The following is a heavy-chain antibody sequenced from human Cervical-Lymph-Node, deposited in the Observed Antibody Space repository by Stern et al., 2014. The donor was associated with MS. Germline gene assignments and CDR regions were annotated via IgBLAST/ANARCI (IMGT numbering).Heavy chain of an antibody. Sequence: QVQLQESGPGLVKPSETLSLTCSVPADSLSSYYWTWIRQPPGKGPEWIGYISYSGSTSYNPSLKSRVTISIDRSKNQFSLKLSSVTAADTAVYYCARGYSSNWYHFDKWGQGTLVTVSS. D-gene: IGHD6-13*01. V-gene: IGHV4-59*01. CDR3: ARGYSSNWYHFDK. J-gene: IGHJ4*02. CDR2: ISYSGST. CDR1: ADSLSSYY.